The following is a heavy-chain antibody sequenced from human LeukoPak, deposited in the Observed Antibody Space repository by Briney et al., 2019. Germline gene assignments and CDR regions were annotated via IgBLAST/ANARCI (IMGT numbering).Heavy chain of an antibody. Sequence: GGSLRLSCAASGFTFSSYSMNWVRQAPGKGLEWVSSISSSSSYIYYADSVKGRFTISRDNAKNSLYLQMNSLRAEDTAVYYCARGRMVRGVPYYYWGQGTLVTVSS. CDR1: GFTFSSYS. CDR3: ARGRMVRGVPYYY. CDR2: ISSSSSYI. J-gene: IGHJ4*02. V-gene: IGHV3-21*01. D-gene: IGHD3-10*01.